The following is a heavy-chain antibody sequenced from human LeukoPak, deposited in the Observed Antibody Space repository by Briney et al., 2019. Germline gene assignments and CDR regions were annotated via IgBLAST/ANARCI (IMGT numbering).Heavy chain of an antibody. CDR3: ARLHSGYLDDAFDI. CDR1: GGSISSYY. Sequence: SETPSLTCTVSGGSISSYYWSWIRQPPGKGLEWIGYIDYSGSTNYNPSLKSRVTISVDTSKNQFSLKLSSVTAADTAVYYCARLHSGYLDDAFDIWGQGTMVTVSS. V-gene: IGHV4-59*08. CDR2: IDYSGST. J-gene: IGHJ3*02. D-gene: IGHD5-12*01.